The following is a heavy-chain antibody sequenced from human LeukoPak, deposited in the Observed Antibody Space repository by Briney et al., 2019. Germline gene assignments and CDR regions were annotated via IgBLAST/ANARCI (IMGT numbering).Heavy chain of an antibody. CDR3: AREAVRNYYYYGMDV. J-gene: IGHJ6*02. V-gene: IGHV3-7*03. D-gene: IGHD1-1*01. CDR2: IKQDGSEK. Sequence: GRSLRLSCAASGFTFSGYSMHWVRQAPGKGLEWVANIKQDGSEKYYVDSVKGRFTISRDNAKNSLYLQMNSLRAEDTAVYYCAREAVRNYYYYGMDVWGQGTTVTVSS. CDR1: GFTFSGYS.